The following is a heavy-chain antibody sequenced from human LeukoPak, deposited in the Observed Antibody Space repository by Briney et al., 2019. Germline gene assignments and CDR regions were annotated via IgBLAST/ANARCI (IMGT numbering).Heavy chain of an antibody. J-gene: IGHJ5*02. D-gene: IGHD6-13*01. Sequence: ASVKVSCKASGYTFTSYGISWVRQAPGQGLEWMGWISAYNGNTNYAQKLQGRVTMTTDTSTSTAYMELRSLRSDDTAVYYCARDSVPAIAAAGNWFDPWGQGTLVTVSS. V-gene: IGHV1-18*01. CDR3: ARDSVPAIAAAGNWFDP. CDR2: ISAYNGNT. CDR1: GYTFTSYG.